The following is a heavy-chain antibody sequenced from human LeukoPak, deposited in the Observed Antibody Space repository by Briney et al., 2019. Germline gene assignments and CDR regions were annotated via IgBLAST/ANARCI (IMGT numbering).Heavy chain of an antibody. CDR2: IIPLLGTA. D-gene: IGHD5-18*01. V-gene: IGHV1-69*13. CDR1: GGTFSSYG. CDR3: ARVASGYNYGDQFDF. Sequence: GASVKVSCKASGGTFSSYGISWVRQAPGQGLEWMGGIIPLLGTANYAQKFQGRLTISADESTSAVYMELTSLRSEDTAVYYCARVASGYNYGDQFDFWGQGTLVTVSS. J-gene: IGHJ4*02.